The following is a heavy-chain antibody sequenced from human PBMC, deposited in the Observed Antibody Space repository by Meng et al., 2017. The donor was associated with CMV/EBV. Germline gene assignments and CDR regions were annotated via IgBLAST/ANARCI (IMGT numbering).Heavy chain of an antibody. Sequence: SGPTLVKPPETLTLTCTVSGLSLRNARMGVSWIRQPPGKALEWLAHIFSNDEKSYSTSLKSRLTISKDTSKSQVVLTMTNMDPVDTATYYCARIGILYYYYGMDVWGQGTTVTVSS. CDR3: ARIGILYYYYGMDV. V-gene: IGHV2-26*01. CDR2: IFSNDEK. CDR1: GLSLRNARMG. J-gene: IGHJ6*02.